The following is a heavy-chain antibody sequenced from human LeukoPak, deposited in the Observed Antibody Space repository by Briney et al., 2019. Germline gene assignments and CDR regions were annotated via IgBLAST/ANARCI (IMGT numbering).Heavy chain of an antibody. CDR3: ARDYYYGSGSSPHYYGMDV. CDR1: GYTFTSYD. CDR2: MNPNSGNT. D-gene: IGHD3-10*01. J-gene: IGHJ6*02. Sequence: GASVKVSCKASGYTFTSYDINWVRQATGQGLEWMGWMNPNSGNTGYAQKFQGRVTMTRNTSISTAYMELSSLRSEDTAVYYCARDYYYGSGSSPHYYGMDVWGQGTTVTVSS. V-gene: IGHV1-8*01.